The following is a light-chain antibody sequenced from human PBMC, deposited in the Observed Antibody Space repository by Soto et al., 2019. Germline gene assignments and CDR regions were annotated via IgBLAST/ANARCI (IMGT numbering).Light chain of an antibody. CDR3: CSYAGSSLLYV. CDR2: EVS. CDR1: SSDVGSYNL. J-gene: IGLJ1*01. V-gene: IGLV2-23*02. Sequence: QSALTQPASVSGSSGQSITISCTGTSSDVGSYNLVSWYQQHPGKAPKLMIYEVSKRPSGVSNRFSGSKSGNTASLTISGLQAEDEADYYCCSYAGSSLLYVFGTGTKFTVL.